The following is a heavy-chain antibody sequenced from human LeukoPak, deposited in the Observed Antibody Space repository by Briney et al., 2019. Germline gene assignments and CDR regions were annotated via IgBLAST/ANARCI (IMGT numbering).Heavy chain of an antibody. Sequence: GESLKISCQGSGYRFATYWIGWVRQMPGKGLEWMGIIYPGDSDTRYSPSFQGQVTISADESISTAYLQWSSLKPSDTAMYYCARHPSSSSRDRFDYWGQGTLVTVSS. CDR3: ARHPSSSSRDRFDY. J-gene: IGHJ4*02. D-gene: IGHD6-13*01. CDR2: IYPGDSDT. V-gene: IGHV5-51*01. CDR1: GYRFATYW.